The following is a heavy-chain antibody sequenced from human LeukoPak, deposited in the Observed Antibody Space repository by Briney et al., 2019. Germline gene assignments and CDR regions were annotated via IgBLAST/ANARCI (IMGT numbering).Heavy chain of an antibody. CDR2: IWYDGGNK. D-gene: IGHD3-22*01. J-gene: IGHJ4*02. V-gene: IGHV3-33*01. Sequence: GRSLRLSCAASGFTFSESGMHWVRQAPGKGLEWGALIWYDGGNKYYADSVKGRYTISRDNSKNTLYLQMNSLRAEDTAVYYCARGYYYHTSGYWGIDYWGQGTLVTVSS. CDR1: GFTFSESG. CDR3: ARGYYYHTSGYWGIDY.